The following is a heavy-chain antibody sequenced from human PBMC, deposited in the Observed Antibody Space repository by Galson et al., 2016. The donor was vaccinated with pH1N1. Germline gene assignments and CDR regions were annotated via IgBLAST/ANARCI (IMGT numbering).Heavy chain of an antibody. V-gene: IGHV1-3*04. CDR1: GYTFIDYP. D-gene: IGHD4-17*01. Sequence: SVKVSCKASGYTFIDYPMHWVRQAPGQGLERMGWIHTGTGDTRYSPKFQGRVTLTRDTSATTTYLELRGRGFQDTAVFYCATNGFDYWGQGTLVTVSP. CDR3: ATNGFDY. CDR2: IHTGTGDT. J-gene: IGHJ4*02.